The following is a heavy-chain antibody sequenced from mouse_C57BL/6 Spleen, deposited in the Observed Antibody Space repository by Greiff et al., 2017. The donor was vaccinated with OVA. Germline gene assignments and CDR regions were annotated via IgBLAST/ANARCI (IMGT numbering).Heavy chain of an antibody. J-gene: IGHJ2*01. Sequence: EVQGVESGGGLVQPGGSMKLSCAASGFTFSDAWMDWVRQSPEKGLEWVAEIRNKANNNATYYAESVKGRFNISRYDSKSSVYLQMNSLRAEDTGIYYCTRGGSSGYFDYWGQGTTLTVSS. CDR1: GFTFSDAW. V-gene: IGHV6-6*01. CDR3: TRGGSSGYFDY. D-gene: IGHD3-2*02. CDR2: IRNKANNNAT.